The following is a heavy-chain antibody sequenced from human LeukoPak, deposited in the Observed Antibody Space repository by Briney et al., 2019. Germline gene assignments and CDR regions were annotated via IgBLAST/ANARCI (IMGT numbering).Heavy chain of an antibody. CDR1: GGSISSSS. CDR2: ISSSSSTI. J-gene: IGHJ4*02. V-gene: IGHV3-48*01. Sequence: ETLSLTCIVSGGSISSSSYYWGWIRQPPGKGLEWVSYISSSSSTIYYADSVKGRFTISRDNAKNSLYLQMNSLRAEDTAVYYCARDDSSGWYYFDYWGQGTLVTVSS. D-gene: IGHD6-19*01. CDR3: ARDDSSGWYYFDY.